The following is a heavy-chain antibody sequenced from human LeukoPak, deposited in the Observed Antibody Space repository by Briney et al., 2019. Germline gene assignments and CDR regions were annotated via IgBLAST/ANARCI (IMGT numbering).Heavy chain of an antibody. J-gene: IGHJ5*02. V-gene: IGHV1-69*13. CDR3: ARDLPYYCSSTSCYDFSVGWFDP. CDR2: IIPIFGTA. CDR1: GGTFSSYA. D-gene: IGHD2-2*01. Sequence: SVKVSCKASGGTFSSYAISWVRQAPGQGLEWMGGIIPIFGTANYAQKFQGRVTVTADESTSTAYMELSSLRSEDTAVYYCARDLPYYCSSTSCYDFSVGWFDPWGQGTLVTVSS.